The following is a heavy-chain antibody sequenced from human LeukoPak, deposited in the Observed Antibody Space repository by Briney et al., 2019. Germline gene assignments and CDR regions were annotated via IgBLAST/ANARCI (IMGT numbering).Heavy chain of an antibody. Sequence: GGSLRLSCAASGFTFSSYEMNWVRQAPGKGLEWVSYISSSGSTIYYADSVKGRFTISRDNAKNSLYLQMNSLRAEDTAVYYCASIVVVPAAISWGQATLVTVSS. CDR3: ASIVVVPAAIS. J-gene: IGHJ5*02. V-gene: IGHV3-48*03. D-gene: IGHD2-2*02. CDR2: ISSSGSTI. CDR1: GFTFSSYE.